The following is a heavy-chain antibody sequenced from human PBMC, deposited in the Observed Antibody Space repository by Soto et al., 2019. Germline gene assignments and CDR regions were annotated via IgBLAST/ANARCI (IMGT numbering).Heavy chain of an antibody. V-gene: IGHV3-74*01. Sequence: EVQLVESGGGLVQPGGSLRLSCAASGFTFSSYWMHWVRQAPGKGLVWVSLINSDGSSTSYADSVKGRFTISRDNAKNTLYLQMNSLRAEDTAVYYCARGGSLNWYFDLWGRGTLVTVSS. CDR1: GFTFSSYW. CDR3: ARGGSLNWYFDL. D-gene: IGHD1-26*01. J-gene: IGHJ2*01. CDR2: INSDGSST.